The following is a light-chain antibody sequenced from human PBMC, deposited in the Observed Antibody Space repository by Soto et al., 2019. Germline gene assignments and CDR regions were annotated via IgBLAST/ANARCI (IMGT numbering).Light chain of an antibody. CDR1: KLGNKY. J-gene: IGLJ1*01. V-gene: IGLV3-1*01. Sequence: SYELTQPPSVYVSPGQTATITCSGDKLGNKYTSWYQQKPGQSPVLVIYQDSRRPSGIPERFSGSNSGNTATLTISGTQAMDEADYYWQAWDSSYVFGTGTKLTVL. CDR3: QAWDSSYV. CDR2: QDS.